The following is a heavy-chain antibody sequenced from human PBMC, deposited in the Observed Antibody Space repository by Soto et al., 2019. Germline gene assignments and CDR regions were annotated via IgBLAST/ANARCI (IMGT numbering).Heavy chain of an antibody. CDR2: ISAYNGNT. D-gene: IGHD3-22*01. V-gene: IGHV1-18*01. CDR3: APVGYYERSRYSDFDY. J-gene: IGHJ4*02. CDR1: GYTCTSYG. Sequence: ASVKVSCKASGYTCTSYGISWVRQAPGQGLEWMGWISAYNGNTNYAQKLQGRVTMTTDTSTRTAYMELRSLRSDDTAVYYCAPVGYYERSRYSDFDYWGQATLVNVA.